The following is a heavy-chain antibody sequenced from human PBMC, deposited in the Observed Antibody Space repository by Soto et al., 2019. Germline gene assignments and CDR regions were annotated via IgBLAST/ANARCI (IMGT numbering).Heavy chain of an antibody. CDR3: ARGVTTVTTFDY. CDR1: GGSISSGGYS. J-gene: IGHJ4*02. D-gene: IGHD4-17*01. Sequence: QLQLQESGSGLVKPSQTLSLTCAVSGGSISSGGYSCNWIRQPPGKGLEWIGYIYHSGSSYYNSYIKSRVTISVDRSKNQFSLKLSSVTAADTAVYYCARGVTTVTTFDYWGQGTLVTVSS. CDR2: IYHSGSS. V-gene: IGHV4-30-2*01.